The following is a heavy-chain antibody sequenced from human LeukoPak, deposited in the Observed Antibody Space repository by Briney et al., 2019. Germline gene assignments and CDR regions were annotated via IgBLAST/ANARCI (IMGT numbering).Heavy chain of an antibody. CDR2: ISSSSSYI. V-gene: IGHV3-21*01. CDR1: GFTFSSYF. Sequence: GGSLRLSCAASGFTFSSYFMNWVRQAPGKGLEWVSSISSSSSYIYYADSVKGRFTISRDNAKNSLYLQMNSLRAEDTAVYYCARATNPYYGDYPEPYADPFDYWGQGTLVTVSS. J-gene: IGHJ4*02. CDR3: ARATNPYYGDYPEPYADPFDY. D-gene: IGHD4-17*01.